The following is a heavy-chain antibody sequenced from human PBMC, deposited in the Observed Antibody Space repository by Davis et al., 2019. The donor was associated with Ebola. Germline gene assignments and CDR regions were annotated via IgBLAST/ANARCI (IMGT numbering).Heavy chain of an antibody. V-gene: IGHV4-31*03. Sequence: MPSETLSLTCTVSGASINSGDSYWSWIRQHPGKGLEWIGHISYSGDTYYNPSLKSRLTISVGTSKSHFSLKLGSVTAADTALYYCARITIFGVAGNAFDIWGQGTKVTVSS. CDR1: GASINSGDSY. D-gene: IGHD3-3*01. CDR2: ISYSGDT. J-gene: IGHJ3*02. CDR3: ARITIFGVAGNAFDI.